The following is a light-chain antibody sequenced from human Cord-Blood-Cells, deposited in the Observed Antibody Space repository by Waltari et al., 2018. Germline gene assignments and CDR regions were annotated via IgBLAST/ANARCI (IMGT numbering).Light chain of an antibody. CDR3: QQYNNWPPLT. Sequence: EIVMTQSPATLHVSPGERATLPCRASQSVSSNLAWYQQKPGQAPRLLLYGASTRATGIPARCSGSGSGTEFTLTISSLQSEDFAVYYCQQYNNWPPLTFGGGTKVEIK. V-gene: IGKV3-15*01. CDR2: GAS. J-gene: IGKJ4*01. CDR1: QSVSSN.